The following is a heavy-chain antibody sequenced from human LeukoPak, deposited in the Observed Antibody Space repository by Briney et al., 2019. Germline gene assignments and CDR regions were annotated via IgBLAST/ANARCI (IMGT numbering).Heavy chain of an antibody. Sequence: ASVKVSCKTSGYTFSNYGISWVRQAPGRGLEWVGWISAFNGNTNYAPKLQDRVTLTTDTSTSTAYMELRSLRSDDTAVYFCARVGEIYGGKNSAPRYWSQGTLVTVSS. V-gene: IGHV1-18*01. D-gene: IGHD4-23*01. CDR3: ARVGEIYGGKNSAPRY. J-gene: IGHJ4*02. CDR2: ISAFNGNT. CDR1: GYTFSNYG.